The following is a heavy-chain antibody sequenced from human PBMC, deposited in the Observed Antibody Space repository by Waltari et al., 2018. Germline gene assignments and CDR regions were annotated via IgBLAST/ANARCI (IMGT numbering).Heavy chain of an antibody. V-gene: IGHV5-51*01. CDR1: GYSFTSYW. CDR3: ARLSDGVTWFDP. CDR2: NFPGDSDT. D-gene: IGHD3-10*01. J-gene: IGHJ5*02. Sequence: EVQLVQSGAEVKKPGESLKISCKGSGYSFTSYWIGWVRQMPGKGLEWMGVNFPGDSDTRSSPSFQGQVTISADKSITTAFLHWSSLKASDTAMYYCARLSDGVTWFDPWGQGTLVSVSS.